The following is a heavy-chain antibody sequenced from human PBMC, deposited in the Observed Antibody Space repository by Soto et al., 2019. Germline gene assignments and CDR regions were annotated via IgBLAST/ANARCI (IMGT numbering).Heavy chain of an antibody. V-gene: IGHV4-39*01. D-gene: IGHD4-4*01. CDR1: GGSISSSSYY. CDR3: ARHTDNSRNFDY. Sequence: SETLSLTCTVSGGSISSSSYYCGWIRQTPGKGLEWIWSFYYSGSTYYTPSLKSRVTISVYTSRNQFSVKLSSVTAADTAVYYCARHTDNSRNFDYGGQGTLVTVYS. J-gene: IGHJ4*02. CDR2: FYYSGST.